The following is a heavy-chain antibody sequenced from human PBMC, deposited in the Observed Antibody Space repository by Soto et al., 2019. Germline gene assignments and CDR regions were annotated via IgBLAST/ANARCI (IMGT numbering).Heavy chain of an antibody. J-gene: IGHJ5*02. D-gene: IGHD1-1*01. Sequence: LSLTCTVSGASISGYYWSWIRKSAGKGLEWIGRIYATGTTDYNPSLKSRVMMSVDTSKKQFSLKLRSVTAADTAVYYCVRDGTKTLRDWFDPWGQG. V-gene: IGHV4-4*07. CDR2: IYATGTT. CDR3: VRDGTKTLRDWFDP. CDR1: GASISGYY.